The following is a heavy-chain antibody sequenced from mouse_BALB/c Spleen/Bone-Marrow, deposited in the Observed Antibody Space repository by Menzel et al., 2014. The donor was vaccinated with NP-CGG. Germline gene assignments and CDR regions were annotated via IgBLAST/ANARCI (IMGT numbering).Heavy chain of an antibody. D-gene: IGHD2-4*01. Sequence: VHVKQSGAELVKPGDSVKLSCTASGFNIKDTYMHWVKQRPEQGLEWIGRIDPANGNTKYDPKFQGKATITADTSSNTAYLQLNSLTSEDTAVYYCASLDDYIYWGQGTLVTVSA. CDR1: GFNIKDTY. J-gene: IGHJ3*01. V-gene: IGHV14-3*02. CDR2: IDPANGNT. CDR3: ASLDDYIY.